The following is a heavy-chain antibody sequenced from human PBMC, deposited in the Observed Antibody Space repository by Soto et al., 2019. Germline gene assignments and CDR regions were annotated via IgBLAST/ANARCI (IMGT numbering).Heavy chain of an antibody. CDR3: VGGQYYFDY. CDR2: ISYDGTNK. V-gene: IGHV3-30*03. Sequence: QGQLVESGGGVVQPGRSLSLSCAASGFPFTTYGMHWVREGPGKGLEWVAVISYDGTNKYYADSVKGRFTISRDNSKNTLYLQMNSLRPEDTALYYCVGGQYYFDYRGQGTLVTVSS. J-gene: IGHJ4*02. CDR1: GFPFTTYG. D-gene: IGHD3-10*01.